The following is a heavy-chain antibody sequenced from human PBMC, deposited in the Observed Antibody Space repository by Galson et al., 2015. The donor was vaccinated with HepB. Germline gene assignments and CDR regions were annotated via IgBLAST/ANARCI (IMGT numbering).Heavy chain of an antibody. D-gene: IGHD3-9*01. CDR1: GFTFSSYG. Sequence: SLRLSCAASGFTFSSYGMHWVRQAPGKGLEWVAVIWYDGSNKYYADSVKGRFTISRDNSKNTLYLQMNSLRAEDTAVYYCAREGATYDTLTGYMFNYYYYGMDVWAQGTTVTVSS. CDR2: IWYDGSNK. J-gene: IGHJ6*02. V-gene: IGHV3-33*08. CDR3: AREGATYDTLTGYMFNYYYYGMDV.